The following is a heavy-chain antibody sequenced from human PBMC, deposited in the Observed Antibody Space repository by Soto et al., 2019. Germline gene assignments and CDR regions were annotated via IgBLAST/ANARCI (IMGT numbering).Heavy chain of an antibody. J-gene: IGHJ4*02. CDR3: AKDGRTTVTKGYYDY. D-gene: IGHD4-17*01. CDR1: GFTFSSYG. V-gene: IGHV3-23*01. Sequence: EVQLLDSGGGLVQPGGSLRLSCAGTGFTFSSYGMGWVRQAPGKGLEWVSGISSSGANTYYADSVKGRFTISRDNSKNTLYLQMNSLRAEDTAVYYCAKDGRTTVTKGYYDYWGQGTLVTVSS. CDR2: ISSSGANT.